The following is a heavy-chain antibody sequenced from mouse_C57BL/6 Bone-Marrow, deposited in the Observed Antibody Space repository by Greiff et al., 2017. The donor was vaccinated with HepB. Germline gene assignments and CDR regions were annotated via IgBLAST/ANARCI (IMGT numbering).Heavy chain of an antibody. Sequence: EVNLVESGGGLVQPGGSMKLSCAASGFTFSDAWMDWVRQSPEKGLEWVAEIRNKANNHATYYAESVKGRFTISRDDSKSSVYLQMNSLRAEDTGIYYCTRYYSNYVSYAMDYWGQGTSVTVSS. D-gene: IGHD2-5*01. V-gene: IGHV6-6*01. CDR1: GFTFSDAW. J-gene: IGHJ4*01. CDR3: TRYYSNYVSYAMDY. CDR2: IRNKANNHAT.